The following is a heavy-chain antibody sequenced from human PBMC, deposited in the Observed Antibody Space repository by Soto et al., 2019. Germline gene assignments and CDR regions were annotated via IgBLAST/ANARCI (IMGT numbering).Heavy chain of an antibody. Sequence: SETLSLTCTVSGGSISSGGYYWSWIRQHPGKGLEWIGYIYYSGSTYYNPSLKSRVTISVDTSKNQFSLKLSSVTAADTAVYYCARQDIVLVPAALNNWFDPWGQGTLVTSPQ. V-gene: IGHV4-30-4*08. CDR1: GGSISSGGYY. CDR3: ARQDIVLVPAALNNWFDP. J-gene: IGHJ5*02. D-gene: IGHD2-2*01. CDR2: IYYSGST.